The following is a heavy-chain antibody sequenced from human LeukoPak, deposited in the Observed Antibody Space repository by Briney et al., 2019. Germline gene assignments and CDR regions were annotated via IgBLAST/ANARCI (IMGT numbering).Heavy chain of an antibody. V-gene: IGHV3-33*01. CDR2: IWYDGSNK. D-gene: IGHD2-2*01. J-gene: IGHJ4*02. Sequence: GRSLRLSCAASGFTFSSYGMHWVRQAPGKGLEWVAVIWYDGSNKYYADSVKGRFTISRDNSKNTLYLQMNSLKTEDTAVYYCATDQTYCSTTSCYRYFFDYWGQGTLVTVSS. CDR3: ATDQTYCSTTSCYRYFFDY. CDR1: GFTFSSYG.